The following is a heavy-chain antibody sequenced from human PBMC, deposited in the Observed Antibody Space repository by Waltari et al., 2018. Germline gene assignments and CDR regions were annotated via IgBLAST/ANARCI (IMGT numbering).Heavy chain of an antibody. CDR2: IYTGGST. CDR1: GFAVSGEH. CDR3: AREGDLGAMAGYFFDY. D-gene: IGHD5-18*01. J-gene: IGHJ4*02. V-gene: IGHV3-66*02. Sequence: EVQLVESGGGLVQPGGSLSLSCAASGFAVSGEHLTWVRRAPGKGLEWVSIIYTGGSTDYADSVKGRFTISRANSRNTVYLQMNSLRVEDTAVYYCAREGDLGAMAGYFFDYWGQGALVTVSS.